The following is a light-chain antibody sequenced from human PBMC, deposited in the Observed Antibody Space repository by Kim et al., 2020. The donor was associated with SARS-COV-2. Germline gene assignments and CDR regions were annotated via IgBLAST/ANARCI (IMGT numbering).Light chain of an antibody. CDR3: QQYYSSPLT. CDR2: WSS. Sequence: RATINCKSSQTVCDSSNNKNYLAWYQQKPGQPPKLLIYWSSTRESGVPDRFSGSGSGTDFALTISTLQAEDVAVYYCQQYYSSPLTFGGGTKVEI. CDR1: QTVCDSSNNKNY. J-gene: IGKJ4*01. V-gene: IGKV4-1*01.